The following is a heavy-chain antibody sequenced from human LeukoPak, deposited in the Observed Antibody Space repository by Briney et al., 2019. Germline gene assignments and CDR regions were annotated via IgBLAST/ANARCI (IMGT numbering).Heavy chain of an antibody. D-gene: IGHD5-24*01. CDR1: GFTFSVCT. Sequence: GGSLRLSCAASGFTFSVCTMNWVRQAPGKGLEWLLHISSSGSSIHYADSVKGRFTISRDNAKNSLYLQMNSLRVEDTAVYYCARTRDGPFDYWGQGTLVTVSS. J-gene: IGHJ4*02. CDR3: ARTRDGPFDY. V-gene: IGHV3-48*04. CDR2: ISSSGSSI.